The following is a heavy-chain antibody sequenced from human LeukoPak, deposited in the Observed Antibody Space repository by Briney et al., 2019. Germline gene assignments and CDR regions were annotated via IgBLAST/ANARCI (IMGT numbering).Heavy chain of an antibody. J-gene: IGHJ4*02. Sequence: GSVKVSCKASGYTFTGYYMHWVRQAPGQGLEWMGWINPNSGGTNYAQKFQGRVTMTRDTSISTAYMELSRLRSDDTAVYYCARAPTGWAARPDLWGQGTLVTVSS. CDR1: GYTFTGYY. CDR2: INPNSGGT. CDR3: ARAPTGWAARPDL. D-gene: IGHD6-6*01. V-gene: IGHV1-2*02.